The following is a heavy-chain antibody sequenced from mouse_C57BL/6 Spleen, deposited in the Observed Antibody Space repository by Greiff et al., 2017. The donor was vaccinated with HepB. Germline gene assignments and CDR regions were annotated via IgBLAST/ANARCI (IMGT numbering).Heavy chain of an antibody. V-gene: IGHV1-72*01. J-gene: IGHJ2*01. CDR2: IDPNSGGT. CDR1: GYTFTSYW. CDR3: ARGAYYYGSEYFDY. Sequence: VQLQQPGAELVKPGASVKLSCKASGYTFTSYWMHWVKQRPGRGLEWIGRIDPNSGGTKYNEKFKSKATLTVDKPSSTAYMQLSSLTSEDSAVYYCARGAYYYGSEYFDYWGKGTTLTVSS. D-gene: IGHD1-1*01.